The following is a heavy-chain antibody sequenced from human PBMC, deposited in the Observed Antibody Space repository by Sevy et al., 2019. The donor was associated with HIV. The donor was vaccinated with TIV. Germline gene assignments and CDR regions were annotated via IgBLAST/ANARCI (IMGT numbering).Heavy chain of an antibody. J-gene: IGHJ6*02. CDR2: ISYDGSNK. CDR3: ARDEGLMLRGGQNYAMDV. CDR1: GFTHSNHA. D-gene: IGHD3-10*01. V-gene: IGHV3-30-3*01. Sequence: GGSLILSCAASGFTHSNHAMHWVRQAPGTGLEWVAVISYDGSNKYYADSVKGRFTISRDNSKKTVYLELNSLRGEDTAVYHCARDEGLMLRGGQNYAMDVWGQGTTVTVSS.